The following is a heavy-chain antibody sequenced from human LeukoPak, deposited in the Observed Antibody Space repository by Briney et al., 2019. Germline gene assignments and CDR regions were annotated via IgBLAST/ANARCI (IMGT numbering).Heavy chain of an antibody. Sequence: SETLSLTCTVSGGSISSGGYYWSWIRQPPGKGLEWIGYIYHSGSTYYHPSLKSRVTISVDRSKNQFSLKLSSVTAADTAVYYCARGYCSSTSCPPNYWGQGTLVTVSS. V-gene: IGHV4-30-2*01. D-gene: IGHD2-2*01. CDR1: GGSISSGGYY. J-gene: IGHJ4*02. CDR2: IYHSGST. CDR3: ARGYCSSTSCPPNY.